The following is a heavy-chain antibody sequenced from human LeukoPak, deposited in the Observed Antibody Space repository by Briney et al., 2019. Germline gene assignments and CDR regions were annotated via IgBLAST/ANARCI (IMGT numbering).Heavy chain of an antibody. V-gene: IGHV3-23*01. J-gene: IGHJ3*02. D-gene: IGHD2-15*01. CDR3: AKDRGGSDIVVVVAATLNAFDI. CDR1: GFTFSSYA. Sequence: GGSLRLSCAASGFTFSSYAMSWVRQAQGKGLEWVSGISGSGGSTYYADSVKGRFTISRDNSKNTLYLQMNSLRAEDTAVYYCAKDRGGSDIVVVVAATLNAFDIWGQGTMVTVSS. CDR2: ISGSGGST.